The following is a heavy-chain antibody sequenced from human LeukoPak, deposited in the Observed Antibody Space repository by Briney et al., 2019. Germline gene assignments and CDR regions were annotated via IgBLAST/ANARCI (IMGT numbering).Heavy chain of an antibody. Sequence: PSETLSLTCAVYGGSFSGYYWSWIRQPPGKGLEWIGEINHSGSTNYNPSLKSRITISVDTSQNQFSLKRSSVTAADTAVYYCARVRRGYYGSGSYYKANWFDPWGQGTLVTVSS. D-gene: IGHD3-10*01. V-gene: IGHV4-34*01. CDR3: ARVRRGYYGSGSYYKANWFDP. CDR2: INHSGST. J-gene: IGHJ5*02. CDR1: GGSFSGYY.